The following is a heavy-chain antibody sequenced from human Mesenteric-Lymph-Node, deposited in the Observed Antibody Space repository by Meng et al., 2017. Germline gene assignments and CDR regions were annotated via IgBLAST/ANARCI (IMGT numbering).Heavy chain of an antibody. CDR2: IIPIFGTA. D-gene: IGHD3-22*01. V-gene: IGHV1-69*01. CDR3: ARASYYDSSGYYVDP. J-gene: IGHJ5*02. Sequence: SGAEGSKAGSSVKVSVKASGGTFSSDAISWVRQAPGKGLEWMGGIIPIFGTANYAQKFQGRVTITADESTSTAYMELSSLRSEDTAVYYCARASYYDSSGYYVDPWGQGTLVTVSS. CDR1: GGTFSSDA.